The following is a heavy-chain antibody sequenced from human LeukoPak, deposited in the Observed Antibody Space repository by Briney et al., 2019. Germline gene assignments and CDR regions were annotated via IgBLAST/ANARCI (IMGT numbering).Heavy chain of an antibody. CDR2: INPNSGGT. V-gene: IGHV1-18*01. D-gene: IGHD3-22*01. Sequence: LGASVKVSCKASGYTFTSYGISWVRQAPGQGLEWMGWINPNSGGTNYAQKFQGRVTMTRDMSTSTVYMELSSLRSEDTAVYFCARDNPDSYDSSGYSWFDPWGQGTLVTVSS. J-gene: IGHJ5*02. CDR3: ARDNPDSYDSSGYSWFDP. CDR1: GYTFTSYG.